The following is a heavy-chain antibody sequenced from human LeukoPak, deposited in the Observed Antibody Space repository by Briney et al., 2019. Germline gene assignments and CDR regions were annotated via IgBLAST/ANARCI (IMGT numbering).Heavy chain of an antibody. J-gene: IGHJ3*02. Sequence: GGSLRLSCAASGFTVSNNRLSWVRQAPGMGLEWVSTIYSDGNTYYPDSVKGRFTISRDNSKNTLYLQMNSLRVEDTAMYYCARDSSTSIFSLNAFDIWGQGTMVTVSS. V-gene: IGHV3-53*05. D-gene: IGHD2-2*01. CDR2: IYSDGNT. CDR1: GFTVSNNR. CDR3: ARDSSTSIFSLNAFDI.